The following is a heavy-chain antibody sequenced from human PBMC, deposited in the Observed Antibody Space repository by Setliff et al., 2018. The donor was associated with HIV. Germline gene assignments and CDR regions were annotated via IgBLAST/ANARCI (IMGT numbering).Heavy chain of an antibody. CDR3: AGRGGYNDWYFDY. J-gene: IGHJ4*02. V-gene: IGHV4-34*01. CDR1: GGSFSGYY. D-gene: IGHD5-12*01. CDR2: IHHSRRT. Sequence: PSETLSLTCAVYGGSFSGYYWSWIRQSPEKGLEWIGEIHHSRRTNYSPSLKSRVAISLDTSKNQFSLKLSSVTAADTAMYYCAGRGGYNDWYFDYWGQGALVTVSS.